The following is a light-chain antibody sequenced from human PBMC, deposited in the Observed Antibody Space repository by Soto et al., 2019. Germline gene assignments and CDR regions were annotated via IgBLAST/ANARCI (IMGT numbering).Light chain of an antibody. CDR1: SGHSTYI. J-gene: IGLJ3*02. CDR2: LEGSGSY. CDR3: ETGDSNTR. Sequence: QLVLTQSSSASASLGSSVKLTCTLSSGHSTYIIAWHQQQPGKAPRYLMKLEGSGSYNKGSGVPDRFSGSSSGADRYLTISNLQFEDEADYYCETGDSNTRFGGGTQLTVL. V-gene: IGLV4-60*02.